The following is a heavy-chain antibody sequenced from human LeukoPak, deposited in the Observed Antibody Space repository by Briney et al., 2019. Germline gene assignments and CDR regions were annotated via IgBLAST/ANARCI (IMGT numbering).Heavy chain of an antibody. D-gene: IGHD1-1*01. CDR2: IYYSRST. J-gene: IGHJ5*02. Sequence: SETLSLTCTVSGGSISSYYWSWIRQPPGKGLEWIGYIYYSRSTNYNPSLKSRVTISVDTSKNQFSLKLSSVTAADTAVYYCARLGYDPDGWFDPWGQGTLVTVSS. V-gene: IGHV4-59*08. CDR3: ARLGYDPDGWFDP. CDR1: GGSISSYY.